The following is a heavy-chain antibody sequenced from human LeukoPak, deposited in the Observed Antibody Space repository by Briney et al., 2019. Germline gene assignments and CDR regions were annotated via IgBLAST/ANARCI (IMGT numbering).Heavy chain of an antibody. V-gene: IGHV4-31*03. J-gene: IGHJ5*02. CDR2: IYYSGST. Sequence: SETLSLTCTVSGGSISSGGYYWSWIRQHPGTGLEWIGYIYYSGSTYYNPSLKSRVTISVDTSKNQFSLKLSSVTAADTAVYYCARDNAELPYNWFDPWGQGTLVTVSS. CDR1: GGSISSGGYY. D-gene: IGHD1-14*01. CDR3: ARDNAELPYNWFDP.